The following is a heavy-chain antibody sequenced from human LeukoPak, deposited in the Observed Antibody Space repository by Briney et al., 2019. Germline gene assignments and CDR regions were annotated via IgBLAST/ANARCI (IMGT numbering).Heavy chain of an antibody. Sequence: PGGSLRLSCAASGFTVSSNYMSWVRQAPGKGLEWVSVIYSGGSTYYADSVKGRFTISRDNSKNTLYLQMNSLRAEDTAVYYCAREKDYYDSSGYLYYFDYWGQGTLVTVSS. D-gene: IGHD3-22*01. J-gene: IGHJ4*02. V-gene: IGHV3-66*01. CDR3: AREKDYYDSSGYLYYFDY. CDR1: GFTVSSNY. CDR2: IYSGGST.